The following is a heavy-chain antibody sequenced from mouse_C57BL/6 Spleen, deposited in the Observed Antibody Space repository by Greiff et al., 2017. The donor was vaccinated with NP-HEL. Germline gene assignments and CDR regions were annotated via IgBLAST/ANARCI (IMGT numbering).Heavy chain of an antibody. D-gene: IGHD2-4*01. Sequence: QVQLQQSGAELVKPGASVKLSCKASGYTFTSYWMHWVKQRPGQGLEWIGMIHPNSGSTNYNEKFKSKATLTVDKSSSTAYMQLSSLTSEDSAVYYCARGVYDYDGYAMDYWGQGTSVTVSS. J-gene: IGHJ4*01. CDR3: ARGVYDYDGYAMDY. V-gene: IGHV1-64*01. CDR1: GYTFTSYW. CDR2: IHPNSGST.